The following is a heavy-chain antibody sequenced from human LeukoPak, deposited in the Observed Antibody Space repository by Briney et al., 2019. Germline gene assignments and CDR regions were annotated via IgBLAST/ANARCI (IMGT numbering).Heavy chain of an antibody. CDR1: GFAFSSYW. D-gene: IGHD3-16*02. CDR2: IKQDGGEK. V-gene: IGHV3-7*01. CDR3: ARDFYVWGSYRPDAFDI. J-gene: IGHJ3*02. Sequence: GGSLRLSCAASGFAFSSYWMSWVRQAPGKGLEWVANIKQDGGEKYYVDSVKGRFTISRDNAKNSLYLLINSLRAEDTALYYCARDFYVWGSYRPDAFDIWGQGTMVTVSS.